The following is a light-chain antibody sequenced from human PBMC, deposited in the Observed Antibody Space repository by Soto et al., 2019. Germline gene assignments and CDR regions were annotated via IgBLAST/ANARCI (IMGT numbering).Light chain of an antibody. Sequence: NFMLTQPHSVSESPRKTVTISCTRSSGSIVSNYVQWYQQRPGSAPTTVIYEDNERPSGVPDRFSGSLDSSSNSASLTISGLKTEDEADYYCQSYDSSNYVIFGGGTKLTVL. CDR2: EDN. J-gene: IGLJ2*01. CDR1: SGSIVSNY. V-gene: IGLV6-57*04. CDR3: QSYDSSNYVI.